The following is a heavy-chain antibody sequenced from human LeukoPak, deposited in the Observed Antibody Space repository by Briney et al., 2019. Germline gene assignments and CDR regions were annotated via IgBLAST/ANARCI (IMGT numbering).Heavy chain of an antibody. CDR3: AGVPIPQGNYPNVALDI. Sequence: ASVKVSCKASGFTFSIYYGISWVRQAPGQGLEWMGWINTYNGNSKSAQRLQGRVSMTTDTSASIAYLELRSLRLDDTAVYFCAGVPIPQGNYPNVALDIWGQGTMVTVSS. J-gene: IGHJ3*02. D-gene: IGHD3-16*02. CDR2: INTYNGNS. CDR1: GFTFSIYYG. V-gene: IGHV1-18*01.